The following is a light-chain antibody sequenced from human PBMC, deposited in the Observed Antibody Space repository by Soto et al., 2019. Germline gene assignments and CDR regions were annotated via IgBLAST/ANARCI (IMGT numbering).Light chain of an antibody. CDR2: GAS. J-gene: IGKJ1*01. CDR3: QQYGSSGT. Sequence: EIILTQSPGTLSLSQGERATLSCRASQSVSNNYLAWYQQKPGQAPRLLIYGASNRATGIPDRFSGSGSGTDFTLTISRLEPEDFAVYYCQQYGSSGTFGQGTMVDVK. CDR1: QSVSNNY. V-gene: IGKV3-20*01.